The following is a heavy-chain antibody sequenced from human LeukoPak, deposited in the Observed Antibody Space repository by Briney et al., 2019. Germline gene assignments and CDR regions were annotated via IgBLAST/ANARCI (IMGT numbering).Heavy chain of an antibody. J-gene: IGHJ4*02. V-gene: IGHV3-21*01. D-gene: IGHD6-6*01. CDR3: ARDRRPGGFDF. Sequence: GGSLRLSCAASGFTFDDYAMNWVRQAPGKGLEWVSSISSSSSYIYYADSVKGRFTISRDNAKNSLYLQMNSLRAEDTAVYYCARDRRPGGFDFWGQGTLVTVSS. CDR1: GFTFDDYA. CDR2: ISSSSSYI.